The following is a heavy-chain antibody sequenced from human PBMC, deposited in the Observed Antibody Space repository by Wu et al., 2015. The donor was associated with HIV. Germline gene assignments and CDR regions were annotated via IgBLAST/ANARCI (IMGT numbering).Heavy chain of an antibody. CDR2: IDPEDGEK. CDR3: ATKSAIKFDSLDY. CDR1: GYALAELS. Sequence: QVHLVQSGADVKKPGASVKVSCKVSGYALAELSIHWVRQAPGKGLEWMGGIDPEDGEKNLRTEVSGQTHHDRGQHLTDTAFPWGNCLKPDKSEDTAVYYCATKSAIKFDSLDYWGQGTLV. D-gene: IGHD2-2*02. J-gene: IGHJ4*02. V-gene: IGHV1-24*01.